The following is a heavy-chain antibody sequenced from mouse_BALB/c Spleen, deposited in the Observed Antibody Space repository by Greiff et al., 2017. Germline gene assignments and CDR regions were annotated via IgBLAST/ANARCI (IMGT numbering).Heavy chain of an antibody. CDR1: GYSITSGYY. CDR2: ISYDGSN. D-gene: IGHD2-4*01. Sequence: EVKLQESGPGLVKPSQSLSLTCSVTGYSITSGYYWNWIRQFPGNKLEWMGYISYDGSNNYNPSLKNRISITRDTSKNQFFLKLNSVTTEDTATYYCAREDYDGPWFAYWGQGTLVTVSA. J-gene: IGHJ3*01. V-gene: IGHV3-6*02. CDR3: AREDYDGPWFAY.